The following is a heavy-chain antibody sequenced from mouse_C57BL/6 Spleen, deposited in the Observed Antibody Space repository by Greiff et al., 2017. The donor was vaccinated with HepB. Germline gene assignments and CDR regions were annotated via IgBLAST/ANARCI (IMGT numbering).Heavy chain of an antibody. CDR2: ISSGGDYI. CDR1: GFTFSSYA. Sequence: DVMLVESGEGLVKPGGSLKLSCAASGFTFSSYAMSWVRQTPEKRLEWVAYISSGGDYIYYADTVKGRFTISRDKARNTLYMQRSSLKSEDTALYYCTRDHYAMDYWGQGTSVTVSS. CDR3: TRDHYAMDY. V-gene: IGHV5-9-1*02. J-gene: IGHJ4*01.